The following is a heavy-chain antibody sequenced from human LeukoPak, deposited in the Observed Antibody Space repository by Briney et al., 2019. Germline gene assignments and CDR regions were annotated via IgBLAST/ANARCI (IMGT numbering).Heavy chain of an antibody. CDR1: GLPMADFA. D-gene: IGHD5-18*01. V-gene: IGHV3-43*02. CDR2: ISGDGVST. CDR3: ARDFSGIVDTVLVYYFDY. J-gene: IGHJ4*02. Sequence: GGSLRLSCVASGLPMADFAMHWVRQAPGKGLEWVSLISGDGVSTFYADSVKGRFSISRDNSKNSLYLEMNSLRAEDTAVYYCARDFSGIVDTVLVYYFDYWGQGTLVTVSS.